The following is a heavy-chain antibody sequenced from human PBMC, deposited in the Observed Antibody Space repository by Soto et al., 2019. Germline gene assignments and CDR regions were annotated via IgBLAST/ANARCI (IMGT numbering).Heavy chain of an antibody. V-gene: IGHV4-59*01. CDR1: GGSISSYY. CDR2: IYYSGST. CDR3: ARTTAVPNTLRSRYFFDY. D-gene: IGHD4-17*01. Sequence: TSETLSLTCTVSGGSISSYYWSWIRQPPGKGLEWIGYIYYSGSTNYNPSLKSRVSISVDTSKNHFSLRLSSVTTADTALYYCARTTAVPNTLRSRYFFDYWGQGTLVTVS. J-gene: IGHJ4*02.